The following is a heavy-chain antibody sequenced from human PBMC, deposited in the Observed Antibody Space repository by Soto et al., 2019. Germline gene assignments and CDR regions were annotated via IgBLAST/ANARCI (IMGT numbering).Heavy chain of an antibody. CDR3: ARGHSTDCSNGVCSFFYNHGMDV. Sequence: ASVKVSCKASGYSFTDYQIHWVRQAPGQGLEWLGRINPKSGGTSTAQKFQGWVTMTRDRSISTVYMELTSLRSDDTAVYFCARGHSTDCSNGVCSFFYNHGMDVWGQGTTVTVSS. CDR1: GYSFTDYQ. V-gene: IGHV1-2*04. D-gene: IGHD2-8*01. CDR2: INPKSGGT. J-gene: IGHJ6*01.